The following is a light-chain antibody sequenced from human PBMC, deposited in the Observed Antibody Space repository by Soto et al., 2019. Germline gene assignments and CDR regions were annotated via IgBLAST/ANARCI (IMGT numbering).Light chain of an antibody. Sequence: DVVMTQSPLSLPVTLGQPASISCRSSQSLVYSDGNTYLNWFQQRPGQSPRRLIYKVSNRDPGVPDRFRGSGSGTDFTLKISRVEADDAGVYYCMQGTWPYTFGQGTNLEIK. V-gene: IGKV2-30*01. CDR1: QSLVYSDGNTY. CDR2: KVS. CDR3: MQGTWPYT. J-gene: IGKJ2*01.